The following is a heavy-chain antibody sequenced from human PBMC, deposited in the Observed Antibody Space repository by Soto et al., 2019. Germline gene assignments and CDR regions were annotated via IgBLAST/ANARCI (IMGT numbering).Heavy chain of an antibody. CDR1: GGSSSSYY. V-gene: IGHV4-59*08. D-gene: IGHD7-27*01. CDR3: ARQWGFYFDF. J-gene: IGHJ4*02. CDR2: IYYTGST. Sequence: PSETLSLTCTVSGGSSSSYYWSWIRQPPGKGLEWIGYIYYTGSTNYNPSLKSRITISVDTSKNQFSLKLSSVTAADTAVYYCARQWGFYFDFWGQGTLVTVSS.